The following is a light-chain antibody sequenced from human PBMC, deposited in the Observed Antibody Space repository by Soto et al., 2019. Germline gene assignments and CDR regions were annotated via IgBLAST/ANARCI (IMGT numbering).Light chain of an antibody. CDR1: KSVLYSSNNKNY. Sequence: DIVMTQSPDSLAVSLGERATINCKSSKSVLYSSNNKNYLTWFQQKPGQRPKLLLYWASIRESGVPDRFSGSGSGTDFTLTISSLQAEDVAVYYCQQSYATPFTFGPGTKLEIK. J-gene: IGKJ2*01. CDR2: WAS. V-gene: IGKV4-1*01. CDR3: QQSYATPFT.